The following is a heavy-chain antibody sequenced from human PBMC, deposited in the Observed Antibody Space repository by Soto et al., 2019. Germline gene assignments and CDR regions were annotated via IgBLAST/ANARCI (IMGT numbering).Heavy chain of an antibody. V-gene: IGHV1-18*01. CDR1: GYTFTNYG. D-gene: IGHD1-26*01. CDR3: ARETQWERLIY. J-gene: IGHJ4*02. CDR2: VSGYNGNT. Sequence: QVQLVQSGAEVKMPGASVKLSCKASGYTFTNYGLSWVRQAPGQGLEWMGWVSGYNGNTNYAQKFEDRVIMTTDTSTSTAFMELRSLRPGGTGIYLCARETQWERLIYWGQGTLVTVSP.